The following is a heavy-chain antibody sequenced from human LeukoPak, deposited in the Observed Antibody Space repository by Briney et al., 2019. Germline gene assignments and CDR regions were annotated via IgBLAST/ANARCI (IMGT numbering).Heavy chain of an antibody. CDR3: ATTRYCSGGSCYSYYYGMDV. V-gene: IGHV1-8*01. D-gene: IGHD2-15*01. Sequence: ASVKVSCKASGYTFTSYDINWVRQATGQGLEWMGWMNPNSGNTGYAQKFQGRVTMTRNTSISTAYMELSSLRSEDTAMYYCATTRYCSGGSCYSYYYGMDVWGQGTTVTVSS. CDR1: GYTFTSYD. J-gene: IGHJ6*02. CDR2: MNPNSGNT.